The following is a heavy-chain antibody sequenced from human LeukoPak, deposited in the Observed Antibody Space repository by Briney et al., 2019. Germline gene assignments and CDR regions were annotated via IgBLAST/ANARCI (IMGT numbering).Heavy chain of an antibody. CDR2: IIPIFGTA. J-gene: IGHJ6*03. V-gene: IGHV1-69*05. D-gene: IGHD1-26*01. CDR3: ARGATTDGDYYYYMDV. CDR1: GGTFSSYA. Sequence: SVKVSCKASGGTFSSYAISWVRQAPGQGLEWMGRIIPIFGTANYAQKFQGRVTITTDESTSTAYMELSSLRSEDTAVYYCARGATTDGDYYYYMDVWGKGTTVTVSS.